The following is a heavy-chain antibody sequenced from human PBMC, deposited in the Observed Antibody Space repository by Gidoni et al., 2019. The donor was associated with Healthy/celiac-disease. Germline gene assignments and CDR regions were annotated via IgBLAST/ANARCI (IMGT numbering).Heavy chain of an antibody. V-gene: IGHV3-30*18. CDR1: GFTFRRYG. D-gene: IGHD3-10*01. CDR3: AKDGYYGSGSYPIYYYYYYMDV. CDR2: ISYDGSNK. J-gene: IGHJ6*03. Sequence: QVQLVESGGGVVQPGRSLRLSCAASGFTFRRYGLPWVRQAPGKGLEWVAVISYDGSNKYYADAVKGRFTISRDNSKNTLYLQMNSLRAEDTAVYYCAKDGYYGSGSYPIYYYYYYMDVWGKGTTVTVSS.